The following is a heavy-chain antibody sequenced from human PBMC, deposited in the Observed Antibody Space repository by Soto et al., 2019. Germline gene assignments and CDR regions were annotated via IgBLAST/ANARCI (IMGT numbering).Heavy chain of an antibody. J-gene: IGHJ6*02. CDR3: ARSFYGVDL. CDR2: IYQGGSA. V-gene: IGHV4-30-2*06. CDR1: CGSITSGGYS. Sequence: PSETLSLTCTVSCGSITSGGYSWSWIRQLPGQGLEWIGYIYQGGSAYYNPSLKTRVTISLDRSKNQFSLNLTSVTAADTAVYYCARSFYGVDLWGQGAPVTVSS.